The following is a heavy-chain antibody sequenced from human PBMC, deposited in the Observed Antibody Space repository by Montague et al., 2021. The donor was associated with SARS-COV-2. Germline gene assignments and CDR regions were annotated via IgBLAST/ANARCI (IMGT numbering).Heavy chain of an antibody. Sequence: SETLSLTCTVSGGSISSSTYYWGWIRQPPGKGLEWIGRIHNSGSTNYNPSLETRVTISLDTSKNQFSLKLSSVTAADTAVFYCASHGYTRVWCGMDVWGQGITVTVS. D-gene: IGHD6-13*01. CDR2: IHNSGST. J-gene: IGHJ6*02. CDR3: ASHGYTRVWCGMDV. V-gene: IGHV4-39*01. CDR1: GGSISSSTYY.